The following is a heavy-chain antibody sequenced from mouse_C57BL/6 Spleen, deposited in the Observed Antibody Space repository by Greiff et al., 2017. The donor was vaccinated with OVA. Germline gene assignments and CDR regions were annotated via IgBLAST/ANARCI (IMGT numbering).Heavy chain of an antibody. CDR3: AITTVVARYAMDY. CDR1: GYTFTSYW. V-gene: IGHV1-64*01. D-gene: IGHD1-1*01. CDR2: IHPNSGST. Sequence: QVQLQQPGAELVKPGASVKLSCKASGYTFTSYWMHWVQQRPGQGLEWIGMIHPNSGSTNYNEKFKSKATLTVDKSSSTAYMQLSSLTSEDSAVYYSAITTVVARYAMDYWGQGTSVTVSA. J-gene: IGHJ4*01.